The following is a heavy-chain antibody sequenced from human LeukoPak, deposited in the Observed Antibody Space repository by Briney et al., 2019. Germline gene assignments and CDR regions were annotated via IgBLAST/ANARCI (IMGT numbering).Heavy chain of an antibody. Sequence: VASVKVSCKASGYTFTSYAMNWVRQAPGQGLEWMGWINTNTGNPTYAQGFTGRFVFSLDTSVSTAYLQISSLKAEDTAVYYCARGNYDFWSGYHFDYWGQGTLVTVSS. V-gene: IGHV7-4-1*02. D-gene: IGHD3-3*01. CDR3: ARGNYDFWSGYHFDY. CDR2: INTNTGNP. CDR1: GYTFTSYA. J-gene: IGHJ4*02.